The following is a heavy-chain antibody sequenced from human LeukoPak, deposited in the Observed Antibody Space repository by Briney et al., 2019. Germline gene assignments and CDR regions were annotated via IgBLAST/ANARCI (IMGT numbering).Heavy chain of an antibody. CDR1: GFTFSNFA. D-gene: IGHD3-10*01. CDR2: ISTNGGST. J-gene: IGHJ4*02. Sequence: GGSLRLSCSASGFTFSNFAMHWVRQAPGKGLEYVSGISTNGGSTYYADSVKGRFTISRDNSKNTVYLQMSSLRTEDAALYYCVRSYYGSGTFYLGGYWGQGTLVTVSS. CDR3: VRSYYGSGTFYLGGY. V-gene: IGHV3-64D*06.